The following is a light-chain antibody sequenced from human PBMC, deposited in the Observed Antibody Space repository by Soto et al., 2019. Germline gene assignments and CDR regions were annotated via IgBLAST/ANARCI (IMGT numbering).Light chain of an antibody. Sequence: EIVMTQSPATLSVSVGERATLSCRASQSVSSKLAWYQQKLGQAPRLLIYGASTRATGIPARFSGSGSGTDFTLTISSLQSEDFAVYYCQQYDDWPPQLTSGGGTKVELK. J-gene: IGKJ4*01. CDR1: QSVSSK. CDR2: GAS. V-gene: IGKV3-15*01. CDR3: QQYDDWPPQLT.